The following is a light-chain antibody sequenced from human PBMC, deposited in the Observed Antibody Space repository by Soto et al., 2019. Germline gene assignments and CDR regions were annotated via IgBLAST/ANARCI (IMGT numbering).Light chain of an antibody. CDR3: QQYNNWPRT. CDR2: GAS. J-gene: IGKJ1*01. Sequence: EIVMTQSPATLSVSPGERATLSCRASQRVSSNLAWYQQKPGQAPRLLIYGASTRATGIPARFSGSGSGTEFTLTISSLQSEDFAVYYCQQYNNWPRTFGPGTKVEIK. CDR1: QRVSSN. V-gene: IGKV3-15*01.